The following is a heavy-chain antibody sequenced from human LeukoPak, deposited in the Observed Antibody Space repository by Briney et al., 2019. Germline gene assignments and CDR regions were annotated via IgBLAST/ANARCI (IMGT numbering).Heavy chain of an antibody. CDR1: GFTFDDYG. CDR3: ARDYGGSSPFDY. V-gene: IGHV3-20*04. Sequence: GGSLRLSCAASGFTFDDYGMSWVRQAPGKGLEWVSGINWNGGSTGYADSVKGRFTISRDNAKNSLYLHMNSLRAEDTAVYYCARDYGGSSPFDYWGQGTLVTVSS. D-gene: IGHD4-23*01. J-gene: IGHJ4*02. CDR2: INWNGGST.